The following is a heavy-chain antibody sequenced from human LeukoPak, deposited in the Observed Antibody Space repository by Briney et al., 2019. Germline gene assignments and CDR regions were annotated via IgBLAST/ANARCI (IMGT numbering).Heavy chain of an antibody. D-gene: IGHD1-26*01. Sequence: SETLSLTCAVSGGSISSYYWSWVRQPAGKGLEWIGRVYTSGSTNYTPSLKSRVTISVDKSKNQFSLKLSSVTAADTAVYYCARDRSISGSYYGDFDYWGQGTLVTVSS. J-gene: IGHJ4*02. CDR2: VYTSGST. CDR1: GGSISSYY. V-gene: IGHV4-4*07. CDR3: ARDRSISGSYYGDFDY.